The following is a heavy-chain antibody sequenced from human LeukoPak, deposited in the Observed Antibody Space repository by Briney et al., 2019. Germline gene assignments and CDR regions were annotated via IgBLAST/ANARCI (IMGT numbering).Heavy chain of an antibody. CDR1: RFTFTTYW. CDR3: AELGITMIGGV. D-gene: IGHD3-10*02. Sequence: GGSLRLSCAASRFTFTTYWMSWVRQTPGKGLEWVANIKQDGSEKYYVDSVKGRFTISRDNAKNSLYLQMNSLRAEDTAVYYCAELGITMIGGVWGKGTTVTISS. J-gene: IGHJ6*04. V-gene: IGHV3-7*01. CDR2: IKQDGSEK.